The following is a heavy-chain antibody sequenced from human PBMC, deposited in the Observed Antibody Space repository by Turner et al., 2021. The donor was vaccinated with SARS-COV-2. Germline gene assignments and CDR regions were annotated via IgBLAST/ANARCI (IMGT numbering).Heavy chain of an antibody. Sequence: EVQLLESGGGLVQPGRSLRFSCAASGFPFSRNVMSWVRQAPGKGLEWVSAISGSGDNTYYADYVKGRFTISRDNSKNTLYLQMNSLRDDDTAVYYCAKDRNTYYYGSALDSWGQGTLVTVSS. D-gene: IGHD3-10*01. CDR1: GFPFSRNV. CDR3: AKDRNTYYYGSALDS. CDR2: ISGSGDNT. V-gene: IGHV3-23*01. J-gene: IGHJ4*02.